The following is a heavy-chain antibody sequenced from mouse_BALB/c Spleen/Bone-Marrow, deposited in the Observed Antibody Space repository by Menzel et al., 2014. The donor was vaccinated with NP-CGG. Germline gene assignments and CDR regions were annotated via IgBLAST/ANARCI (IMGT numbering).Heavy chain of an antibody. CDR2: IAPGSGST. CDR1: GYTFTSYW. V-gene: IGHV1S41*01. CDR3: ARSRDGYFDV. J-gene: IGHJ1*01. Sequence: DLVKPGAPVKLSCKASGYTFTSYWINWIKQRPGQGLEWIGRIAPGSGSTYYNEMFKGKATLTVDTSSSTAYIQLSSLSSEDSAVYFCARSRDGYFDVWGAGTTVTVSS.